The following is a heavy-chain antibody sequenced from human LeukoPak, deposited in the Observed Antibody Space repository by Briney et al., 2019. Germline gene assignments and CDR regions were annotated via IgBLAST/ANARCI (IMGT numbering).Heavy chain of an antibody. D-gene: IGHD1-26*01. CDR1: GGSISSGSYY. V-gene: IGHV4-61*02. J-gene: IGHJ4*02. CDR3: ARDRAVRENYFDY. CDR2: IYTSGST. Sequence: PSQTLSLTCTVSGGSISSGSYYWSWIRQPAGKGLEWIGRIYTSGSTNYNPSLKSRVTISVDTSKNQFSLKLSSVTAADTAVYYCARDRAVRENYFDYWGQGTLVTVSS.